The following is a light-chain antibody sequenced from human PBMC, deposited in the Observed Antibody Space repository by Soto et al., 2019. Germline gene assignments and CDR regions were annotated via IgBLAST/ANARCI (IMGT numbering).Light chain of an antibody. CDR2: ATS. J-gene: IGKJ2*01. CDR3: QQIYASPRT. Sequence: DIQMTQSPSSLSASVGDRVTITCRASQSISKYLNWYQQKPGKAPNLLIYATSNLQSGVPSRFSGSGSGTDFTLTITSLQAEDFATYFCQQIYASPRTFGQGTKLEIK. CDR1: QSISKY. V-gene: IGKV1-39*01.